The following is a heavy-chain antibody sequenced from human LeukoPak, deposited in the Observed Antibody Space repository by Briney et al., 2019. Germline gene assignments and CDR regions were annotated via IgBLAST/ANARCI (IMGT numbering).Heavy chain of an antibody. J-gene: IGHJ4*02. CDR2: IYTSGST. D-gene: IGHD5-12*01. CDR3: ARDSGYDIIDY. Sequence: PSQTLSHTCTVSGVSISSGNFYWSWIRQPAGKGLEWIGRIYTSGSTNYSPSLKSRVTISVDTSKNQFSLKLSSVTAADTAVYYCARDSGYDIIDYWGQGTLVTVSS. V-gene: IGHV4-61*02. CDR1: GVSISSGNFY.